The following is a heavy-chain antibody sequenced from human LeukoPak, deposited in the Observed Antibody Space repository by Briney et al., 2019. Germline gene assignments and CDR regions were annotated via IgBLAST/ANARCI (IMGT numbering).Heavy chain of an antibody. D-gene: IGHD6-19*01. J-gene: IGHJ4*02. CDR2: MYISGST. V-gene: IGHV4-4*07. CDR1: GDSISGYY. Sequence: PSETLSLTCTVSGDSISGYYWSWIRQPAGKGLEWIGRMYISGSTNYNPSLKSRVRMSVDTSKNQFSLKLSSVTAADTAVYYCARPGGVAVAGTIDYWGQGTLVTVSS. CDR3: ARPGGVAVAGTIDY.